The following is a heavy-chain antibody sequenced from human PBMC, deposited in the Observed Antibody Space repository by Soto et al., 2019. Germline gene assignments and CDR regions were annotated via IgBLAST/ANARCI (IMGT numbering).Heavy chain of an antibody. V-gene: IGHV3-30*18. CDR2: ISYDGSNK. CDR3: AKDQAYYYDSSGYYGY. CDR1: GFTFSSYG. D-gene: IGHD3-22*01. Sequence: GGSLRLSCAASGFTFSSYGMHWVRQAPGKGLEWVAVISYDGSNKYYADSVKGRFTISRDNSKNTLYLQMNSLRAEDTAVYYCAKDQAYYYDSSGYYGYWGQGTLVTVSS. J-gene: IGHJ4*02.